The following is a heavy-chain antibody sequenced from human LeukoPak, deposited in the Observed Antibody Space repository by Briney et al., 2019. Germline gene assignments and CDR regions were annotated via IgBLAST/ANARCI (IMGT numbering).Heavy chain of an antibody. CDR2: INHSGST. Sequence: SETLSLTCAVYGGSFSGYYWSWIRQPPGKGLEWIGEINHSGSTNYNPSLKSRVTISVDTSKNQFSLKLSSVTAADTAVYYCARRGLGGFGLFDYWGQGTLVTVSS. J-gene: IGHJ4*02. CDR3: ARRGLGGFGLFDY. D-gene: IGHD2-15*01. CDR1: GGSFSGYY. V-gene: IGHV4-34*01.